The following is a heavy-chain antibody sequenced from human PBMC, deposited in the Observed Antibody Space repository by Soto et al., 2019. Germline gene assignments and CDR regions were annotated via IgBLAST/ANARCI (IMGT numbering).Heavy chain of an antibody. CDR2: ISGSGGST. Sequence: GGSLRLSCAASGFTFSSYAMSWVRQAPGKGLEWVSAISGSGGSTYYADSVKGRFTISRDNSKNTLYLQMNSLRAEDTAVYYCAKEVWHIVLVRNWYFDLWGRGTLVTVSS. V-gene: IGHV3-23*01. CDR3: AKEVWHIVLVRNWYFDL. J-gene: IGHJ2*01. CDR1: GFTFSSYA. D-gene: IGHD2-21*01.